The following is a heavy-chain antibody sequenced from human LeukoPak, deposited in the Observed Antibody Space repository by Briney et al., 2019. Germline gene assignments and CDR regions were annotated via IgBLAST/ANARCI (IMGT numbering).Heavy chain of an antibody. CDR2: IYYSGST. CDR3: ARQRGYCSGGSCYGMFDY. Sequence: SETLSLTCTVSGGSISSYYWSWIRQPPGKGLEWIGYIYYSGSTNYNPSPKSRVTISVDTSKNQFSLKLSSVTAADTAVYYCARQRGYCSGGSCYGMFDYWGQGTLVTVSS. V-gene: IGHV4-59*08. CDR1: GGSISSYY. J-gene: IGHJ4*02. D-gene: IGHD2-15*01.